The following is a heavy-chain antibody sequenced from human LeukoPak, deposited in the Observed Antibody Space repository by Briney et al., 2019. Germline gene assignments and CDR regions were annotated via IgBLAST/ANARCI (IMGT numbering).Heavy chain of an antibody. D-gene: IGHD3-3*01. Sequence: PSETLSLTCTVSVGSISSSSYYWGWIPQPPGKGLEWIGSIYYSGSPYYNPSLKSRVTISVDTSKNQFSLKLSSVTAADTAVYYCATSITIFGVANDAFDIWGQGTMVTVSS. CDR2: IYYSGSP. CDR1: VGSISSSSYY. CDR3: ATSITIFGVANDAFDI. V-gene: IGHV4-39*01. J-gene: IGHJ3*02.